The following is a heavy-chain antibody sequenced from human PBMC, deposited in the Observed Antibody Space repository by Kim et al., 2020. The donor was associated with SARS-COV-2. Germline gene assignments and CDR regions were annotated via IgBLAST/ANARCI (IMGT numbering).Heavy chain of an antibody. Sequence: GGSLRLFCAGSGFTFSSYGMHWVRQAPGKGLEWVAVIWYDGSNKYYADSAKGRFTISRDNSKNTLYLQMNSLRAEDTSVYYCAIDPKTYDFWSGYYSTYYNYGMDVWGRGTTVTVS. CDR3: AIDPKTYDFWSGYYSTYYNYGMDV. CDR1: GFTFSSYG. J-gene: IGHJ6*02. CDR2: IWYDGSNK. V-gene: IGHV3-33*01. D-gene: IGHD3-3*01.